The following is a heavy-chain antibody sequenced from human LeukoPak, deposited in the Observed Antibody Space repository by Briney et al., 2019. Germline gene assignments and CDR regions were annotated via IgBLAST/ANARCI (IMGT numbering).Heavy chain of an antibody. CDR1: GFTFSSYA. J-gene: IGHJ4*02. Sequence: QAGGSLRLSCAASGFTFSSYAMSWVRQAPGKGLEWVSAISGSGGTTYHADSVKGRFTISRDNSKNTLYLQMNSLRAEDTAVYYCAKSRGPYDYDFWKDWGQGTLVTVSS. D-gene: IGHD3-3*01. V-gene: IGHV3-23*01. CDR2: ISGSGGTT. CDR3: AKSRGPYDYDFWKD.